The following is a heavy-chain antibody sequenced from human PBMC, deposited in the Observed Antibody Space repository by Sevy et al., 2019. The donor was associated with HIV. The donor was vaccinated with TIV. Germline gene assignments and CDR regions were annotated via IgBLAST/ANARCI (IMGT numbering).Heavy chain of an antibody. CDR2: ISWNSRNI. D-gene: IGHD2-21*01. CDR3: AKDINRGCDGVNCYSYYYSFYGLDV. V-gene: IGHV3-9*01. CDR1: GFPFNDHA. Sequence: GGSPRLSCAASGFPFNDHAMHWVRQVPGKGLEWVSGISWNSRNIGYADSVKGRFTISRDNARHFVYLEMNSLRPEDTAFYYCAKDINRGCDGVNCYSYYYSFYGLDVWGQGTTVTVSS. J-gene: IGHJ6*02.